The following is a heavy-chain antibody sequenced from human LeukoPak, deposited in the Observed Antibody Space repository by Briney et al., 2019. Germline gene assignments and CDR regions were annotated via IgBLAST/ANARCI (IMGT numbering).Heavy chain of an antibody. CDR1: GFTFSSYA. V-gene: IGHV3-30*14. CDR2: ISYDGSNK. J-gene: IGHJ4*02. Sequence: PGGSLRLSCAASGFTFSSYAMHWVRQAPGKGLEWVAVISYDGSNKYYADSVKGRFTISRDNSKNTLYLQMNSLRAEDTAVYYCARGWWNWGGEYYFDYWGQGTLVTVSS. D-gene: IGHD7-27*01. CDR3: ARGWWNWGGEYYFDY.